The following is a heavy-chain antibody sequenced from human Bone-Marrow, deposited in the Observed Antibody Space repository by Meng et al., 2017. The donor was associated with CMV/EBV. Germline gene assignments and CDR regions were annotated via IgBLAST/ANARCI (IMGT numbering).Heavy chain of an antibody. CDR2: ISWDSGSL. CDR3: AKGYWFDP. V-gene: IGHV3-9*01. J-gene: IGHJ5*02. CDR1: GFTFDDYA. Sequence: SLKISCAASGFTFDDYAMHWVRQVPGKGLEWVSGISWDSGSLGYADSVKGRFTIPRDNAKNSLYLQMNSLRAEDTALYYCAKGYWFDPWGQGTLVTVSS.